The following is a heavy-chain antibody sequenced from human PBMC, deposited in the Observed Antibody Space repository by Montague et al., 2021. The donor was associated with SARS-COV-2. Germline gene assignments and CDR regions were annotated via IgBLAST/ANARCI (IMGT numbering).Heavy chain of an antibody. Sequence: SLRLSCAASGFTFSTYAMTWARQAPGKGLEWVSSISGSGDRTYYADSVKGRFTISRDNSRDTVSLQMDSLRAGDTAVYYCVKWVEGSSKLFDFWGQGTLVTVSS. CDR2: ISGSGDRT. V-gene: IGHV3-23*01. CDR3: VKWVEGSSKLFDF. J-gene: IGHJ4*02. D-gene: IGHD6-6*01. CDR1: GFTFSTYA.